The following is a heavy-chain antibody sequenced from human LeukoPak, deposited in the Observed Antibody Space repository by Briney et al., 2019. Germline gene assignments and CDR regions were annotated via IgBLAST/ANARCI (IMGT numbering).Heavy chain of an antibody. V-gene: IGHV3-20*04. D-gene: IGHD3-22*01. CDR3: ARWTYYYDSSGYYSLHAFDI. CDR2: INWNGGST. Sequence: GGSLRLSCAASGFTFDDYGMSWVRQAPGKGLEWVSGINWNGGSTGYADSVKGRFTISRDNAKNSLYLQMNSLRAEDTALYYCARWTYYYDSSGYYSLHAFDIWGQGTMVTVSS. CDR1: GFTFDDYG. J-gene: IGHJ3*02.